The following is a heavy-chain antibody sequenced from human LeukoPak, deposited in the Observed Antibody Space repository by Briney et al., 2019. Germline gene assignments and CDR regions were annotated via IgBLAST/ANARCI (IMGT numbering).Heavy chain of an antibody. CDR3: ARGGPDSSGYHFDY. J-gene: IGHJ4*02. V-gene: IGHV4-4*07. CDR2: IYTSGST. D-gene: IGHD3-22*01. Sequence: GRIYTSGSTNYNPSLKSRVTMSVDTSKNQFSLKLSSVTAADTAVYYCARGGPDSSGYHFDYWGQGTLVTVSS.